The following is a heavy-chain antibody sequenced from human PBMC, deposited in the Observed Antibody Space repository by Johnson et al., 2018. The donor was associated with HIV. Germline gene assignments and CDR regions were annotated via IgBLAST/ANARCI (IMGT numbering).Heavy chain of an antibody. CDR2: ISYDGSEK. CDR3: ARGGSSWYLRAFDI. D-gene: IGHD6-13*01. V-gene: IGHV3-30*14. CDR1: GFTFSSYA. J-gene: IGHJ3*02. Sequence: QVQLVESGGGVVQPGMSLRLSCAASGFTFSSYAMHWVRQAPGKGLEWVAVISYDGSEKYYVDSVKGRFTISRDNAKDSLYLQMNSLRPDDTAVYYCARGGSSWYLRAFDIWGQGTMVTVSS.